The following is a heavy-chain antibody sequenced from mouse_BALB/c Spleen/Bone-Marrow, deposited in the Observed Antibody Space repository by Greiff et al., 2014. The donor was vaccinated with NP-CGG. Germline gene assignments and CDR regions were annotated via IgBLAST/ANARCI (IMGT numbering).Heavy chain of an antibody. J-gene: IGHJ1*01. Sequence: EVQLQQSGPELVKPGASMKISCKASGYSFTDYTMTWVKQSHGKNLGWIGLINPYNGGTGYNQKFKGKATLTVDKSSSTAYMDLLSLTSEDSAVYYCATYYGSGWYFDVWGAGTTVTVSS. V-gene: IGHV1-26*01. CDR1: GYSFTDYT. D-gene: IGHD1-1*01. CDR3: ATYYGSGWYFDV. CDR2: INPYNGGT.